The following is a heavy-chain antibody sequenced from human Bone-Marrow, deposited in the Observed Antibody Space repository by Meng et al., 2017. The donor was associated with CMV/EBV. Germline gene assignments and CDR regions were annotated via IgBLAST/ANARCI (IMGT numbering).Heavy chain of an antibody. V-gene: IGHV4-59*01. CDR2: IYYSGST. Sequence: GSLRLSCTVSGGSISSYYWSWIRQPPGKGLEWIGYIYYSGSTNYNPSLKSRVTISVDTSKNQFSLKLSSVTAADTAVYYCARASPGYYYYYGMDVWGQGTTVTVSS. CDR3: ARASPGYYYYYGMDV. J-gene: IGHJ6*02. CDR1: GGSISSYY.